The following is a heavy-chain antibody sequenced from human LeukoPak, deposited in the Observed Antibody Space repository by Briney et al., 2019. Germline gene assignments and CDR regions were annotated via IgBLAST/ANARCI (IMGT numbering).Heavy chain of an antibody. CDR2: IIPIFGTA. CDR1: GGTFSSYA. D-gene: IGHD3-22*01. CDR3: ASVVGSYYYDSSGYYGY. V-gene: IGHV1-69*06. Sequence: GASVKVSCKASGGTFSSYAISWVRQAPGQGLEWMGGIIPIFGTANYAQKFQGRVTITADKSTSTAYMELSSLRSEDTAVYYCASVVGSYYYDSSGYYGYWGQGTLVTVSS. J-gene: IGHJ4*02.